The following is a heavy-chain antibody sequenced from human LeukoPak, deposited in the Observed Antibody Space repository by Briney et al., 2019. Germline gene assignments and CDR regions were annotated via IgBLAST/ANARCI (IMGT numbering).Heavy chain of an antibody. D-gene: IGHD5-18*01. Sequence: GGSLRLSCAASGFTFSSYWMTWVRQAPGKGLEWVANIKQDGSEKYYVDSVKGRFTISRDNAKNSLYLQMNSLRAEDTAVYYCARDLGYSYASGAFDIWGQGTMVTVSS. V-gene: IGHV3-7*01. CDR2: IKQDGSEK. J-gene: IGHJ3*02. CDR3: ARDLGYSYASGAFDI. CDR1: GFTFSSYW.